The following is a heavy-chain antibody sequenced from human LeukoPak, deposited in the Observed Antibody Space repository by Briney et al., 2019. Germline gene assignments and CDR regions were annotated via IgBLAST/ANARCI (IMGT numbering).Heavy chain of an antibody. CDR1: GYTFTDYA. J-gene: IGHJ5*02. CDR3: ARAYQSLGGLSLPDH. CDR2: IHPNTGNP. Sequence: ASVKVSCKASGYTFTDYAMNWVRQAPGQGLEWMGWIHPNTGNPTYAQGFTGRFVFSLDTSVGTTYLQISSLKAEDAAVYYCARAYQSLGGLSLPDHWGQGTLVTVSS. V-gene: IGHV7-4-1*02. D-gene: IGHD3-16*02.